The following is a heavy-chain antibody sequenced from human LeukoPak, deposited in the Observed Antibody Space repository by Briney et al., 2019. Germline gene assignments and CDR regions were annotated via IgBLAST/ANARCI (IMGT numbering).Heavy chain of an antibody. CDR2: VYYSGST. CDR1: GGSISSSSYY. D-gene: IGHD4-17*01. V-gene: IGHV4-39*01. CDR3: ARHDYGDYGRPM. Sequence: PSETLSLTCTVSGGSISSSSYYWGWTRQPPGKGLEWIGSVYYSGSTYYNPSLKSRVTISVDTSKNQFSLKLSSVTAADTAVYYCARHDYGDYGRPMWGQGTLVTVSS. J-gene: IGHJ4*02.